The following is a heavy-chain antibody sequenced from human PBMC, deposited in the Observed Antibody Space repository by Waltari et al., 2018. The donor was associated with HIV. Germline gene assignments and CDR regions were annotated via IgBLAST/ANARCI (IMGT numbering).Heavy chain of an antibody. CDR2: IYYSGST. V-gene: IGHV4-30-4*01. J-gene: IGHJ6*02. CDR1: GGSIRSGDSS. CDR3: ARDCCDFWSGYSRHYYYGMDV. Sequence: QVQLQESGPGLVKPSQTLSLTCTVSGGSIRSGDSSWSVISQHPGKGLEWIGYIYYSGSTYYNPSLKSRVTISVDTSKNQFSLKLSSVTAADTAVYYCARDCCDFWSGYSRHYYYGMDVWGQGTTVTVSS. D-gene: IGHD3-3*01.